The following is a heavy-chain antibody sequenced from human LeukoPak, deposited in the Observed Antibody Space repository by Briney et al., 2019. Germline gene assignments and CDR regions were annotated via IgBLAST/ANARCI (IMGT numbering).Heavy chain of an antibody. J-gene: IGHJ4*02. D-gene: IGHD3-3*01. V-gene: IGHV4-31*08. CDR2: IYYSGTT. CDR1: GGSISSGGYY. Sequence: SETLSLTCTVSGGSISSGGYYWSWVRQHPGKGLEWIGYIYYSGTTYYNPSLKSRVTISVDTSKNQFSLKLNSVTAADTAMYYCQSRFLEWLLDYWGQGTLVTVSS. CDR3: QSRFLEWLLDY.